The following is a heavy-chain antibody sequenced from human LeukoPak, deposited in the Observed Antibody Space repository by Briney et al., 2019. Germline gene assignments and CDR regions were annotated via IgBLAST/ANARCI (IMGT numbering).Heavy chain of an antibody. J-gene: IGHJ4*02. CDR2: ISYDGSNK. CDR1: GFTFSSYA. V-gene: IGHV3-30-3*01. CDR3: ARRNEYYDFPYYFDY. D-gene: IGHD3-16*01. Sequence: GGSLRLSCAAPGFTFSSYAMHWVRQAPGKGLEWVAVISYDGSNKYYADSVKGRFTISRDNSKNTLYLQIDSLEAEDTAVYYCARRNEYYDFPYYFDYWGRGTLVTVSS.